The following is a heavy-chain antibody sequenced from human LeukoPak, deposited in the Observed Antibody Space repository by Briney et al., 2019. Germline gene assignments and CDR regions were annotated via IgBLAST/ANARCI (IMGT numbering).Heavy chain of an antibody. D-gene: IGHD4-23*01. Sequence: GGPLSLSCAASGFPFCRYAMRWAREARGKGLEGGSDIRGCGGSTYYADSVKGRFPLSRDNHKHTLYLQMNSLRAEDSAVYYYTEDLEVPTPVTTMAESLGGQGTLVTVSS. CDR1: GFPFCRYA. CDR2: IRGCGGST. J-gene: IGHJ4*02. CDR3: TEDLEVPTPVTTMAESL. V-gene: IGHV3-23*01.